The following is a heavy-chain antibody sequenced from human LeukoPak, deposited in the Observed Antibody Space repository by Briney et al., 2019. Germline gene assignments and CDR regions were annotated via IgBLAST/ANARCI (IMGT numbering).Heavy chain of an antibody. J-gene: IGHJ4*02. CDR2: FGTA. CDR3: ARGKDGGQYYYDSSGYFYY. D-gene: IGHD3-22*01. V-gene: IGHV1-69*01. Sequence: FGTANYAQKFQGRVTITADESTSTAYMELSGLRSEDTAVYYCARGKDGGQYYYDSSGYFYYWGQGTLVTVSS.